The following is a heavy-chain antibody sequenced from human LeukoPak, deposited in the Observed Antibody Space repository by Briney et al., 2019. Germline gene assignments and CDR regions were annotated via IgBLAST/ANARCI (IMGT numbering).Heavy chain of an antibody. CDR2: IYYSGST. D-gene: IGHD3-3*01. CDR1: GGSISSSSYY. CDR3: ATGPYDFWSGPQGYYYYYMDV. V-gene: IGHV4-39*07. J-gene: IGHJ6*03. Sequence: SETLSLTCTVSGGSISSSSYYWGWIRQPPGKGLEWIGSIYYSGSTYYNPSLKSRVTISVDTSKNQFSLKLSSVTAADTAVYYCATGPYDFWSGPQGYYYYYMDVWGKGTTVTVSS.